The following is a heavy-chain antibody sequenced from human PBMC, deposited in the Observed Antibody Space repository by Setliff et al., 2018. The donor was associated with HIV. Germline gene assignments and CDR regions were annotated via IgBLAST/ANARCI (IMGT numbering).Heavy chain of an antibody. CDR2: IKDDGSEK. D-gene: IGHD1-20*01. CDR3: AVTYNNYFDY. CDR1: AFTFSDYW. Sequence: GGSLRLSCRASAFTFSDYWTTWVRQAPGRGLQWVANIKDDGSEKNYLDSIKGRFTIFRDNARNSLYLQMNNLRADDTAVYYCAVTYNNYFDYCGQGTLVTVSS. V-gene: IGHV3-7*01. J-gene: IGHJ4*02.